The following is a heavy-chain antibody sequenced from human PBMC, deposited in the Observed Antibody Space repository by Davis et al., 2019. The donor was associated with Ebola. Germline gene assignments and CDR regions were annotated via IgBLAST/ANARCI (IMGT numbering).Heavy chain of an antibody. V-gene: IGHV1-69*06. CDR1: GGTFSSYA. Sequence: SVKVSCKASGGTFSSYAISWVRQAPGQGLEWMGGIIPIFGTANYAQKFQGRVTITADKSTSTAYMELRSLRSDDTAVYYCAREGGFSSSWDYYYYGMDVWGQGTTVTVSS. D-gene: IGHD6-13*01. J-gene: IGHJ6*02. CDR3: AREGGFSSSWDYYYYGMDV. CDR2: IIPIFGTA.